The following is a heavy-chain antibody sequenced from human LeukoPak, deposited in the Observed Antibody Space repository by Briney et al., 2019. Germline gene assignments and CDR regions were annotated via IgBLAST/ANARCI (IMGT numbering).Heavy chain of an antibody. J-gene: IGHJ6*03. CDR2: INHSGST. Sequence: PSETLSLTRAVYGGSFSGYYWSWLRHPPGKGLEWVGEINHSGSTNYNPSLKSRVTISVDTSKNQFSLKLSSVTAADRAVYCCAGGPYYDSSGYSLYYYMDVWGKGTTVTVSS. V-gene: IGHV4-34*01. D-gene: IGHD3-22*01. CDR1: GGSFSGYY. CDR3: AGGPYYDSSGYSLYYYMDV.